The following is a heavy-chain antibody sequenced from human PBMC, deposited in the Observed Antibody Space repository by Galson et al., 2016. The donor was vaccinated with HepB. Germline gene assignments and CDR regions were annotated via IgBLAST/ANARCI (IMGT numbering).Heavy chain of an antibody. Sequence: SVKVSCKASGYTFTNYAMYWVRQAPGQRPEWMGWVNPGNGNTRYSRKFQGRVTMTTDTSASAAHMELSSLRSEDTAVYYCARWVPFGAGTYALDVWGQGTTVTVSS. V-gene: IGHV1-3*01. D-gene: IGHD3-3*01. CDR1: GYTFTNYA. CDR2: VNPGNGNT. CDR3: ARWVPFGAGTYALDV. J-gene: IGHJ6*02.